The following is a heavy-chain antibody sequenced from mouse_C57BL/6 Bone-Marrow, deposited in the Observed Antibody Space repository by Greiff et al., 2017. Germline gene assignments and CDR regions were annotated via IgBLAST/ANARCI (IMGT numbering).Heavy chain of an antibody. CDR1: GFSLRTFGMG. CDR2: IWWDDDK. D-gene: IGHD2-2*01. Sequence: QVTLKESGPGILQPSQTLSLTCSFSGFSLRTFGMGVGWIRQPSGKGLEWLAHIWWDDDKYYNPALKSRLTISTDTSKNQVFLKIANVDTADTATYYCARIALWLRRGFAYWGQGTLVTVSA. J-gene: IGHJ3*01. V-gene: IGHV8-8*01. CDR3: ARIALWLRRGFAY.